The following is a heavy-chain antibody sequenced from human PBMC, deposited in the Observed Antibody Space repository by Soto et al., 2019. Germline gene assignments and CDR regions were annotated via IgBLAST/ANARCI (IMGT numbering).Heavy chain of an antibody. CDR3: ARAFAAGIGATVGNY. Sequence: ASVKVSCKASGYTCTSYGISWVRQAPGQGLEWMGWISAYNGNTNYAQKLQGRVTMTTDTSTSTAYMELRSLRSDDTAVYYCARAFAAGIGATVGNYWCQGPLVTVSS. CDR1: GYTCTSYG. V-gene: IGHV1-18*04. J-gene: IGHJ4*02. D-gene: IGHD5-12*01. CDR2: ISAYNGNT.